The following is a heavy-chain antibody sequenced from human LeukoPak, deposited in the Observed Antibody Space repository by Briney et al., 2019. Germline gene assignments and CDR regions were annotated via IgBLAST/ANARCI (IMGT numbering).Heavy chain of an antibody. Sequence: GGSLRLSCAASGFTFSSSSMNWVRQAPGKGLEWVSYISSSGSTIYYADSVKGRFTISRDNAKNSLYLQMNGLRAEDTAVYYCAELGITMIGGVWGKGTTVTISS. D-gene: IGHD3-10*02. V-gene: IGHV3-48*04. CDR1: GFTFSSSS. J-gene: IGHJ6*04. CDR3: AELGITMIGGV. CDR2: ISSSGSTI.